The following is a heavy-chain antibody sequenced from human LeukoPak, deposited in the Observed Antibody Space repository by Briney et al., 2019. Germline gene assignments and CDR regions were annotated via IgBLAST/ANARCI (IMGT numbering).Heavy chain of an antibody. D-gene: IGHD3-3*02. CDR1: GGSFSGYY. CDR2: INHSGST. V-gene: IGHV4-34*01. Sequence: SETLSLTCAVYGGSFSGYYWSWIRQPPGKGLEWIGEINHSGSTNYNPSLKSRVTISVDTSKNQFSLKLSSVTAAETAVYYCARLADNYYYYYYMDVWGKGTTVTVSS. J-gene: IGHJ6*03. CDR3: ARLADNYYYYYYMDV.